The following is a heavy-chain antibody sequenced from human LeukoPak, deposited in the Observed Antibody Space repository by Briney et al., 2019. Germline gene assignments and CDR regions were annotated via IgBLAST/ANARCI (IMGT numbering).Heavy chain of an antibody. CDR1: GYTFTGYY. CDR3: ARAPGGVAGPDFTDWYSIS. V-gene: IGHV1-69*06. J-gene: IGHJ2*01. Sequence: ASVKVSCKASGYTFTGYYMHWVRQAPGQGLEWMGGIIPIFGTANYAQKFQGRVTITADKSTSTAYMELSSLRSEDTAVYYCARAPGGVAGPDFTDWYSISGAVAPWSLSPQ. D-gene: IGHD6-19*01. CDR2: IIPIFGTA.